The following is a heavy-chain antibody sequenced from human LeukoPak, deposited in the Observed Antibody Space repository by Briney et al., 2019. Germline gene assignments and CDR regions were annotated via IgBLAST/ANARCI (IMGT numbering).Heavy chain of an antibody. J-gene: IGHJ2*01. V-gene: IGHV4-30-4*08. Sequence: PSQTLSLTCTVSGGSISSGDYYWSCIRQPPGKGLECIGYIYYSGSTYYNPSLKSRVTISLDTSKNQFSLKLSSVTAADTAVYYCARLHSGDSGYFYWYFDLWGRGTLVTVSS. CDR3: ARLHSGDSGYFYWYFDL. CDR1: GGSISSGDYY. D-gene: IGHD5-12*01. CDR2: IYYSGST.